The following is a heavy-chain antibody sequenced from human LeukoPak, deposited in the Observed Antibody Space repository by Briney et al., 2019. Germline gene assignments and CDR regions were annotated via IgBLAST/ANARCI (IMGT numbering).Heavy chain of an antibody. CDR3: ARGLEWLFPPYYYGMDV. V-gene: IGHV1-2*06. CDR1: GYTFTGYY. J-gene: IGHJ6*02. CDR2: INPNSGGT. D-gene: IGHD3-3*01. Sequence: ASVKVSCKASGYTFTGYYMHWVRQAPGQGLEWMGRINPNSGGTNYAQKFQGRVTMTRDTSISTAYMELSRLRSDDTAVYYCARGLEWLFPPYYYGMDVWGQGTTVTVSS.